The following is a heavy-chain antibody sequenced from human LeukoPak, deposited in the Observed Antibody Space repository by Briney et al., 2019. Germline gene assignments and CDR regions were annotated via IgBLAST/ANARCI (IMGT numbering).Heavy chain of an antibody. Sequence: SETLSLTCTVSGGSISSYYWSWIRQPPGKGLEWIGYIYYSGSTNYNPSLKSRVTISVDTSKNQFSLKLSSVTAADTAVYYCARDRGSWRLGWFDPWGQGTLVTVSS. D-gene: IGHD6-13*01. J-gene: IGHJ5*02. CDR2: IYYSGST. CDR3: ARDRGSWRLGWFDP. CDR1: GGSISSYY. V-gene: IGHV4-59*01.